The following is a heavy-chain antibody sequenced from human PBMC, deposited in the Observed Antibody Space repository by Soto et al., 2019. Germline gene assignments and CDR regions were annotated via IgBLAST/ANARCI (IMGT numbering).Heavy chain of an antibody. Sequence: ASVKVSCKASGYTXTSYGXSWVRQAPGQGLEWMGWISAYNGNTNYAQKLQGRVTMTTDTSTSTAYMELRSLRSEDTAVYYCVRDWTHYDSSGPGDYWGQGTLVTVSP. D-gene: IGHD3-22*01. V-gene: IGHV1-18*01. CDR3: VRDWTHYDSSGPGDY. CDR2: ISAYNGNT. CDR1: GYTXTSYG. J-gene: IGHJ4*02.